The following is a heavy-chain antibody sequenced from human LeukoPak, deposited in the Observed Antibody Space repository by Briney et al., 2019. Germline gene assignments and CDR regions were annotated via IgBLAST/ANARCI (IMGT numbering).Heavy chain of an antibody. CDR1: GGSISSYY. CDR2: IYTSGST. D-gene: IGHD3-3*01. V-gene: IGHV4-4*07. Sequence: SETLSLTCTVSGGSISSYYWSWIRQPAGKGLEWIGRIYTSGSTDYNPSLKSRVTMSVDTSKNQFSLKLSSVTAADTAVYYCARMGFWSGPNDYWGQGTLVTVSS. J-gene: IGHJ4*02. CDR3: ARMGFWSGPNDY.